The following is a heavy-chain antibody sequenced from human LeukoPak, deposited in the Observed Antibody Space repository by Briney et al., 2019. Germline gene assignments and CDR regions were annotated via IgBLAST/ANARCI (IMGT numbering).Heavy chain of an antibody. CDR2: IYYSGST. J-gene: IGHJ4*02. D-gene: IGHD3-10*01. V-gene: IGHV4-59*08. CDR1: GGSISSYY. CDR3: ARYGITIVRGGKYYFDY. Sequence: PSETLSLTCTVSGGSISSYYWSWIRQSPGKGLEWIGYIYYSGSTKYNPSLNSRVTISVNTSKNQFSLKLSSVTAADTAVYYCARYGITIVRGGKYYFDYWGQGTLVTVSS.